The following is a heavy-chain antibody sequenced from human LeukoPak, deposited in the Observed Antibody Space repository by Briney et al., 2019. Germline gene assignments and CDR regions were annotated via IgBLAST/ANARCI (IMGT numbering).Heavy chain of an antibody. Sequence: GESLKISCQGSGYSFSIYWIAWVRQMPGKGLEWMGIIYPVDSDTRYSPSFQGQVTISADKSISTAYLQWSSLKASDTAIYYCARRVYYYYYMDVWGKGTTVTVSS. V-gene: IGHV5-51*01. J-gene: IGHJ6*03. CDR3: ARRVYYYYYMDV. CDR2: IYPVDSDT. CDR1: GYSFSIYW.